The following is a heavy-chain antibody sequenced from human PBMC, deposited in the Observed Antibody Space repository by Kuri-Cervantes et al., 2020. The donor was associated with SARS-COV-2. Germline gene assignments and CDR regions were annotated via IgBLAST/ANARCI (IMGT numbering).Heavy chain of an antibody. J-gene: IGHJ4*02. CDR1: GYSSSSGYY. Sequence: LGLSFAVAGYSSSSGYYWGWIRQPPGKGLEWIGSTYHSGSTYYNPSLKSRVTMSLDTSKNQFSLNLSSVTAADTAVYYCARLASGEFSNFDYWGQGILVTVSS. V-gene: IGHV4-38-2*01. D-gene: IGHD3-16*02. CDR3: ARLASGEFSNFDY. CDR2: TYHSGST.